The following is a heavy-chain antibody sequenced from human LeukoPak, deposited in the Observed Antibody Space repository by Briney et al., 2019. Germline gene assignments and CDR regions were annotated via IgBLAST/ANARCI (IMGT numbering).Heavy chain of an antibody. V-gene: IGHV4-4*07. J-gene: IGHJ4*02. Sequence: SETLSLTCTVSGGSIGSYYWSWIRQPAGKGLEWIARIYTSGSTNYNPSLKSRVTMSVDTSKNQFSLKLSSVTAADTAVYYCARDLGSSTSCQDYWGQGTLVTVSS. CDR2: IYTSGST. D-gene: IGHD2-2*01. CDR3: ARDLGSSTSCQDY. CDR1: GGSIGSYY.